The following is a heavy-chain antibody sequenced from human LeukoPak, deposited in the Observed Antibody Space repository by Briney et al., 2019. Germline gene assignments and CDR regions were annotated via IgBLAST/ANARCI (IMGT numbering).Heavy chain of an antibody. CDR1: GYTFTSYG. J-gene: IGHJ6*02. CDR3: ASQAVAGQYYYYGMDV. V-gene: IGHV1-18*01. D-gene: IGHD6-19*01. Sequence: ASVKASCKASGYTFTSYGISWVRQAPGQGLEWMGWISAYNGNTNYAQKLQGRVTMTTDTSTSTAYMELRSLRSDDTAVYYCASQAVAGQYYYYGMDVWGQGTTVTVSS. CDR2: ISAYNGNT.